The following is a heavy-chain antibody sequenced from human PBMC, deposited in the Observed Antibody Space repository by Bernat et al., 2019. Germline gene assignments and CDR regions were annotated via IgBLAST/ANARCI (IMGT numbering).Heavy chain of an antibody. V-gene: IGHV1-69*06. CDR1: GGTFSSYA. CDR2: IIPIFGTA. CDR3: AIDGAGYCSGGSCYGLY. J-gene: IGHJ4*02. Sequence: QVQLVQSGAEVKKPGSSVKVSCKASGGTFSSYAISWVRQAPGQGLEWMGGIIPIFGTANYAQKFQGRVTITADKSTRTAYMELSSLRSEDTAVYYCAIDGAGYCSGGSCYGLYWGEGTLVTVSS. D-gene: IGHD2-15*01.